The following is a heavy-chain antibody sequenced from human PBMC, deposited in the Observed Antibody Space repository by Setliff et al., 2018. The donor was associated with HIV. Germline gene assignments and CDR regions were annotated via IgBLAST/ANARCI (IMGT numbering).Heavy chain of an antibody. Sequence: SVKVSCKASGGTFGIYGISWVRQAPGQGLEWMGGTIPMFGTANYAQKFQGRVTITANESTNTGYMEMSGLRVEDTAVYYCARESACSSNSCPKVLDYWGQGTLVTVSS. J-gene: IGHJ4*02. D-gene: IGHD2-2*01. CDR2: TIPMFGTA. CDR3: ARESACSSNSCPKVLDY. V-gene: IGHV1-69*13. CDR1: GGTFGIYG.